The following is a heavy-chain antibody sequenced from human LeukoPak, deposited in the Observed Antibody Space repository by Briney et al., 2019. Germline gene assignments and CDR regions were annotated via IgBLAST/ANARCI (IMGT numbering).Heavy chain of an antibody. CDR3: ARGRLSDDLEWLLPVPFDP. D-gene: IGHD3-3*01. CDR1: GGTFSSYA. CDR2: MNPNSGNT. J-gene: IGHJ5*02. V-gene: IGHV1-8*02. Sequence: ASVKVSCKASGGTFSSYAISWVRQAPGQGLEWMGGMNPNSGNTGYAQKFQGRVTMTRNTSISAAYMELSSLRSEDTAVYYCARGRLSDDLEWLLPVPFDPWGQGTLVTVSS.